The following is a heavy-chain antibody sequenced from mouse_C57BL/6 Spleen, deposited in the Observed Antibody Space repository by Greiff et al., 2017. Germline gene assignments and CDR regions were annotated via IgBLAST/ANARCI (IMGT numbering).Heavy chain of an antibody. J-gene: IGHJ2*01. Sequence: VQLQQSGPELVKPGASVKISCKASGYAFSSSWMNWVKQRPGKGLEWIGRIYPGDGATNYNGKFKGKATLTADKSSSTAYMQLSSLTSEDSAVYFCARGGYYCDYWGQGTTLTVSA. CDR1: GYAFSSSW. CDR3: ARGGYYCDY. CDR2: IYPGDGAT. V-gene: IGHV1-82*01.